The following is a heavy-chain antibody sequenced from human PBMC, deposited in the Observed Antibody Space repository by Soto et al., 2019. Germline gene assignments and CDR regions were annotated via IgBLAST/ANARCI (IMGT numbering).Heavy chain of an antibody. J-gene: IGHJ4*02. CDR2: ISYDGSNK. Sequence: GSLRVSCAASGFTCSSSGMHWVRQAPGKGLEWVAVISYDGSNKFYADSVKGRFTISRDNFRNTLYLQMNSLRAEDTAVYYCAKEFHSWNYFDYWGQGTLVTVSS. V-gene: IGHV3-30*18. CDR1: GFTCSSSG. CDR3: AKEFHSWNYFDY. D-gene: IGHD1-20*01.